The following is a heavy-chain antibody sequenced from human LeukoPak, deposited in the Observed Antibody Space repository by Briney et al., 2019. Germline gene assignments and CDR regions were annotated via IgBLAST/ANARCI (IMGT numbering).Heavy chain of an antibody. CDR2: ISGSGGST. CDR1: GLTFSSYA. V-gene: IGHV3-23*01. Sequence: GGSLRLSCAASGLTFSSYAMSSVRQAPGKGLEWVSAISGSGGSTYYADSVKGRFTISRDNSKNTLYLQMNSLRAEDTAVYYCAKSKYYDFWSGLDYWGQGTLVTVSS. J-gene: IGHJ4*02. CDR3: AKSKYYDFWSGLDY. D-gene: IGHD3-3*01.